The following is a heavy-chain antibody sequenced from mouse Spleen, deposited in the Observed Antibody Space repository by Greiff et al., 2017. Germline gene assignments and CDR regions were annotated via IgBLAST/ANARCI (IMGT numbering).Heavy chain of an antibody. J-gene: IGHJ2*01. V-gene: IGHV3-6*01. CDR1: GYSITSGYY. CDR2: ISYDGSN. Sequence: EVKLVESGPGLVKPSQSLSLTCSVTGYSITSGYYWNWIRQFPGNKLEWMGYISYDGSNNYNPSLKNRISITRDTSKNQFFLKLNSVTTEDTATYYCARALLRGYFDYWGQGTTLTVSS. CDR3: ARALLRGYFDY. D-gene: IGHD1-1*01.